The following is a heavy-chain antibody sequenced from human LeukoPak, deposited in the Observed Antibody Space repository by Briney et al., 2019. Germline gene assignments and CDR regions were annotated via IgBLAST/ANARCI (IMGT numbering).Heavy chain of an antibody. V-gene: IGHV3-23*01. J-gene: IGHJ6*03. CDR1: GFTFSSYG. Sequence: PGGSLRLSCAASGFTFSSYGMSWVRQAPGKGLEWVSAISGSGGSTYYADSVKGRFTISRDNSKNTLYLQMNSLRAEDTAVYYCAKSSVNYYYYYYMDVWGKGTTVTISS. CDR3: AKSSVNYYYYYYMDV. CDR2: ISGSGGST.